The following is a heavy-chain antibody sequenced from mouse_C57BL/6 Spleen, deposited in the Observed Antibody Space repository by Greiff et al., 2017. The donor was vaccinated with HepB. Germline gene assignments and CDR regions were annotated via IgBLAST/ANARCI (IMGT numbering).Heavy chain of an antibody. J-gene: IGHJ4*01. Sequence: VQRVESGPGLVAPSQSLSITCTVSGFSLTSYGVHWVRQPPGKGLEWLVVIWSDGSTTYNSALKSRLSISKDNSKSQVFLKMNSLQTDDTAMYYCARHYYGSSYDYAMDYWGQGTSVTVSS. CDR2: IWSDGST. D-gene: IGHD1-1*01. CDR3: ARHYYGSSYDYAMDY. CDR1: GFSLTSYG. V-gene: IGHV2-6-1*01.